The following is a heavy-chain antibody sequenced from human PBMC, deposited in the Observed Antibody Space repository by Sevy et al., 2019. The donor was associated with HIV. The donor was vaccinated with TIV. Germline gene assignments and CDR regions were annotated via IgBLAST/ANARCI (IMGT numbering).Heavy chain of an antibody. V-gene: IGHV2-5*01. D-gene: IGHD5-18*01. CDR2: IFWCDGK. Sequence: SGPTLVKPTQTLTLTCTFSGFSLSTSGVGVGWIRQPPGKALEWLTLIFWCDGKRYSPSLKRRLTITKDTSKNQVVLTMTNMDPVDTATYYCAHSPYSQESWWFDPWGQGTLVTVSS. CDR3: AHSPYSQESWWFDP. J-gene: IGHJ5*02. CDR1: GFSLSTSGVG.